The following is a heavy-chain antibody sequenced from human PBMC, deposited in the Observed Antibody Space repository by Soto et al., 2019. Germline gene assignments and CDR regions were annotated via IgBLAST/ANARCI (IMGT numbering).Heavy chain of an antibody. CDR1: GGSFSGYY. V-gene: IGHV4-34*01. CDR3: GRATEYSSGWYFDY. CDR2: INHSGST. Sequence: SETLSLTCAVYGGSFSGYYWSWIRQPPGKGLEWIGEINHSGSTNYNPSLKSRVTISVDTSKNQFSLKLSSVTAADTAVYYCGRATEYSSGWYFDYWGQGTLVTVSS. D-gene: IGHD6-19*01. J-gene: IGHJ4*02.